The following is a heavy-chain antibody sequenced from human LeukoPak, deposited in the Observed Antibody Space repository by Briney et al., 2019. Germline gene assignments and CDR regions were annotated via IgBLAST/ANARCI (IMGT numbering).Heavy chain of an antibody. V-gene: IGHV1-18*01. D-gene: IGHD3-16*01. CDR1: GYTFTSYG. CDR2: ISAYNGNT. CDR3: ARVGPYYDYVWGSHAPLDY. Sequence: ASVKVSCKASGYTFTSYGISWVRQAPGQGLEWMGWISAYNGNTNYAQKLQGRVTMTTDTSTSTAYMELRSLRSDDTAVYYCARVGPYYDYVWGSHAPLDYWGQGTLVTVSS. J-gene: IGHJ4*02.